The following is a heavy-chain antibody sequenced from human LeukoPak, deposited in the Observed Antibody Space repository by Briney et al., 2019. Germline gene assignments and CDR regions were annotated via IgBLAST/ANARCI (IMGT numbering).Heavy chain of an antibody. CDR1: GFTFSSYV. CDR2: ISYDGSNE. V-gene: IGHV3-30*04. Sequence: GGSLRLSCAASGFTFSSYVMHWVRQAPGKGLEWVAIISYDGSNEYYADSVKGRFTISRDNAKNSLYLQMNSLRAEDTAVYYCARIRKSGSAFDIWGQGTMVTVSS. CDR3: ARIRKSGSAFDI. D-gene: IGHD3-10*01. J-gene: IGHJ3*02.